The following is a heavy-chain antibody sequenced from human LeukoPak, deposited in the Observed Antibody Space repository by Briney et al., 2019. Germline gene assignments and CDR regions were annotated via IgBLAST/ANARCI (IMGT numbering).Heavy chain of an antibody. Sequence: PSETLSLTCAFSVYSISSGYYWGWIRQPPGKGLDWIGSIYHSGSTYYNPSLKSRVTISVDTPKNQFSLKLSSVTAADTAVYYCARENYDSNYFDYWGQGTLVTVSS. J-gene: IGHJ4*02. D-gene: IGHD3-3*01. CDR3: ARENYDSNYFDY. CDR2: IYHSGST. V-gene: IGHV4-38-2*02. CDR1: VYSISSGYY.